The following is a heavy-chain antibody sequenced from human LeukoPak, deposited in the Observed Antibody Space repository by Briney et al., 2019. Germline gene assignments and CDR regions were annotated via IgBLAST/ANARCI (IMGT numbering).Heavy chain of an antibody. CDR1: GFTFSSYS. CDR2: ISSSSLYI. J-gene: IGHJ4*02. Sequence: GGSLRLSCAASGFTFSSYSMNWVRQAPGKGLEWVSSISSSSLYIYYADSVKGRFTISRDNAKNSLYLQMNSLRAEDTAVYYCARLKLLWSNYFDYWGQGTLVTVSS. D-gene: IGHD2-2*01. V-gene: IGHV3-21*01. CDR3: ARLKLLWSNYFDY.